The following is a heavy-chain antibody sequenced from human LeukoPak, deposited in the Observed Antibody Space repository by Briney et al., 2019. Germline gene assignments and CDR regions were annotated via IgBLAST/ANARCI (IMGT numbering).Heavy chain of an antibody. V-gene: IGHV3-7*03. CDR1: GFTFSRFW. CDR2: TTPDGGQT. Sequence: PGGSLRLSCAASGFTFSRFWMNWVRQAPGKGLEWVANTTPDGGQTYYVDSVKGRFTISRDNTKNLVFLQMSSLRAEDTAVYYCAREQRQGARTYYDFFYYYYMDVWGKGTTVTVSS. J-gene: IGHJ6*03. D-gene: IGHD3-3*01. CDR3: AREQRQGARTYYDFFYYYYMDV.